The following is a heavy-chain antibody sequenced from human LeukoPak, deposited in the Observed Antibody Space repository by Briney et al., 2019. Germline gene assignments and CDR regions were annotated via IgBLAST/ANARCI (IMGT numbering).Heavy chain of an antibody. J-gene: IGHJ6*02. V-gene: IGHV1-2*02. CDR1: GYTFTGYY. Sequence: ASVKVSCKASGYTFTGYYMHWVRQAPGQGLEWMGWINPNSGGTNHAQKFQGRVTMTRDTSISTAYMELSRLRSDDTAVYYCARMTTVPRYYYYYGMDVWGQGTTVTVSS. CDR2: INPNSGGT. D-gene: IGHD4-11*01. CDR3: ARMTTVPRYYYYYGMDV.